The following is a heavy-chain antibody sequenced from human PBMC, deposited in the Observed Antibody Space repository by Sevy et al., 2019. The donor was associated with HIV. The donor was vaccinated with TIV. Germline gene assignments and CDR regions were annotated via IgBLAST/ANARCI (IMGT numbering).Heavy chain of an antibody. V-gene: IGHV3-23*01. CDR1: GFPFSSYA. CDR2: ISGSGGSA. J-gene: IGHJ5*02. Sequence: GGSLRLSCAASGFPFSSYAMSWVRQAPGKGLEWVSTISGSGGSAYCADSVKGRFTISRDNSKNTLFLQMHSLRAEDTAEYYCAKGLRGTTTNNWFDPWGQGTLVTVSS. CDR3: AKGLRGTTTNNWFDP. D-gene: IGHD4-17*01.